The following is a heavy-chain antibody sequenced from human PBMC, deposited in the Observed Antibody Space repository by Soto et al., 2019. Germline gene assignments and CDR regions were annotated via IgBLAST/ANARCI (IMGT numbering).Heavy chain of an antibody. V-gene: IGHV1-18*01. D-gene: IGHD5-18*01. CDR3: AMIQLWFRPGSPDQNWFDP. CDR2: ISAYNGNT. Sequence: ASVKVSCKASGYTFTSYGISWVRQAPGQGLEWMGWISAYNGNTNYAQKLQGRVTMTTDTSTSTAYMELRSLRSDDTAVYYCAMIQLWFRPGSPDQNWFDPWGQGTLVTVSS. J-gene: IGHJ5*02. CDR1: GYTFTSYG.